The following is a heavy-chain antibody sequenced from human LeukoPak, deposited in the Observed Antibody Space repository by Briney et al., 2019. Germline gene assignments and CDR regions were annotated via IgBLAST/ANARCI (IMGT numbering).Heavy chain of an antibody. Sequence: GASVKVSCKASGGTFSNYGINWVRQAPGQGLEWMGGIIPIFGTTNYAQKLQGRVTISADEFTSTAYMELSSLRSEDTAVYYCVRESGGYYGGAFDYWGQGTLVTVSS. CDR2: IIPIFGTT. V-gene: IGHV1-69*13. CDR1: GGTFSNYG. D-gene: IGHD3-22*01. J-gene: IGHJ4*02. CDR3: VRESGGYYGGAFDY.